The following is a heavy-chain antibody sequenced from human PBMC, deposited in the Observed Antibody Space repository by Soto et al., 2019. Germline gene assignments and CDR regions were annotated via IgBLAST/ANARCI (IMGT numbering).Heavy chain of an antibody. CDR1: GDSFNDYY. CDR2: INPNGGVT. J-gene: IGHJ6*03. CDR3: ARERGGATATLDYYYFYMDV. D-gene: IGHD5-12*01. V-gene: IGHV1-2*04. Sequence: QVQLVQSGAEVRKPGASVTVSCRSSGDSFNDYYIHWVRQAPGQGFEWMGWINPNGGVTKYAQKFQGWVSMTRDTSIRTAYMQLSRLRSDDTAVYYCARERGGATATLDYYYFYMDVWGTGTTVTVSS.